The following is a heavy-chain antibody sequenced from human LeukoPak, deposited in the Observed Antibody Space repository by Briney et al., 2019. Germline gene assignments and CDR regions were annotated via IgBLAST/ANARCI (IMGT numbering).Heavy chain of an antibody. CDR3: ARDYYDSSGYYHVGYFDY. V-gene: IGHV3-7*01. CDR2: IKQDGSEK. CDR1: GFTFSRYW. D-gene: IGHD3-22*01. Sequence: PGGSLRLSCAASGFTFSRYWMSWVRQAPGKGLEWVANIKQDGSEKYYVDSLKGRFTISRDNAKNSLYLQMNSLRAEDTAVYYCARDYYDSSGYYHVGYFDYWGQGTLVTVSS. J-gene: IGHJ4*02.